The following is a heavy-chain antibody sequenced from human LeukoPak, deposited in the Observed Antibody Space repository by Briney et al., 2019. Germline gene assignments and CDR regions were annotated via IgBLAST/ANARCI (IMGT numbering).Heavy chain of an antibody. V-gene: IGHV3-23*01. CDR3: AKVVNSGYYYYFDY. CDR1: GFTFSSYA. D-gene: IGHD3-22*01. CDR2: ISGSGSGT. J-gene: IGHJ4*02. Sequence: GGSLRLSCAASGFTFSSYAMSWVRQAPGKGLEWVPAISGSGSGTYYPDSVRGRFTISRDSSKNTLYLQMNSLRVEDTAIYYCAKVVNSGYYYYFDYWGQGTLVTVSS.